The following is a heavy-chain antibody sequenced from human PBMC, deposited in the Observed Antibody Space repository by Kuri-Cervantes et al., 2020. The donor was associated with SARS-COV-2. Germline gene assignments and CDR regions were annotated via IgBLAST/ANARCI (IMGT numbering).Heavy chain of an antibody. CDR1: GGSISSYY. CDR3: ARDSSGYYVGHFQH. D-gene: IGHD3-22*01. CDR2: IYYSGST. Sequence: SETLSLTCTVSGGSISSYYWSWIRQPPGKGLEWIGYIYYSGSTNYNPSLKSRVTISVDTSKNQFSLKLSSVTAADTAVYYCARDSSGYYVGHFQHWGQGTLVIVSS. V-gene: IGHV4-59*01. J-gene: IGHJ1*01.